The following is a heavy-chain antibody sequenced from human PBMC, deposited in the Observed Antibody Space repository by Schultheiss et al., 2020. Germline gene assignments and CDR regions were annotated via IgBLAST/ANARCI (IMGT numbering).Heavy chain of an antibody. D-gene: IGHD1-1*01. CDR1: GFIFSDYS. Sequence: GESLKISCVASGFIFSDYSIYWVRQAPGKGLEGIGHIGTKSNSYATIHAASAKGRFTLSREDSKNTAYLHMNSLQIEDTAVYFCIRFIENMGTTDRNLYYGMDVWGQGTTVTVSS. CDR3: IRFIENMGTTDRNLYYGMDV. V-gene: IGHV3-73*01. CDR2: IGTKSNSYAT. J-gene: IGHJ6*02.